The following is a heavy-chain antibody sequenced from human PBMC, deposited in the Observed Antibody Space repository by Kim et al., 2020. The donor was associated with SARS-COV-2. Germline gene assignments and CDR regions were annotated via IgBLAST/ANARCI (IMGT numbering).Heavy chain of an antibody. J-gene: IGHJ5*01. CDR2: MRTDNGQA. V-gene: IGHV3-11*05. Sequence: GGSLRLSCATSGFTVSDYTMTWARQAPGTGLEWLSYMRTDNGQAFYANSVRGRFIMSRDNAKNSVYFQMNSLRVEDTAIYYCARGNGYGWLDSWGQGTLVTVSS. D-gene: IGHD5-18*01. CDR1: GFTVSDYT. CDR3: ARGNGYGWLDS.